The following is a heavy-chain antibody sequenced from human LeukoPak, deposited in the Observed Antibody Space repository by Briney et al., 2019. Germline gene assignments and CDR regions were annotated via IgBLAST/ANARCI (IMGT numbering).Heavy chain of an antibody. CDR1: GDTFTSYD. J-gene: IGHJ4*02. CDR2: MKPNSGNT. Sequence: ASVKVSCKPSGDTFTSYDVNWVRHPTGQGLEWKGWMKPNSGNTGYAQKFQGRVTMTTNTSINTAYIEVSSLRSEDTAVYCCVRTAGIFWSGAYYFDSWGQGTLVTVSS. CDR3: VRTAGIFWSGAYYFDS. D-gene: IGHD3-3*01. V-gene: IGHV1-8*01.